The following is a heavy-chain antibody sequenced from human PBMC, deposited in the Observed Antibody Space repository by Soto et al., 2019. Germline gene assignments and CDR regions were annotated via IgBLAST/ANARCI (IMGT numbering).Heavy chain of an antibody. CDR3: AKKYTVADSFDI. CDR1: GFTFSSYA. D-gene: IGHD6-19*01. Sequence: GGSLRLSCAASGFTFSSYAMSWVRQAPGKGLEWVSAITASGGSTYYADSVKGRFTISRDNSKNTLYLQMNRLRAEDTVIYYCAKKYTVADSFDIWGQGPLVTLSS. J-gene: IGHJ4*02. CDR2: ITASGGST. V-gene: IGHV3-23*01.